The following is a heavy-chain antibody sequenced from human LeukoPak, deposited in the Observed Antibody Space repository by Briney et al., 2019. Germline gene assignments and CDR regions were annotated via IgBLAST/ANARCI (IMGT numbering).Heavy chain of an antibody. J-gene: IGHJ4*02. V-gene: IGHV3-30-3*01. Sequence: RPGGSLRLSCAASGFTFSSYAMHWVRQAPGKGLEWVAVISYDGSNKYYADSVKGRFTISRDNSKNTLYLQMNSPRAEDTAVYYCARGPPYYDFWSGTANFDYWGQGTLVTVSS. CDR1: GFTFSSYA. D-gene: IGHD3-3*01. CDR3: ARGPPYYDFWSGTANFDY. CDR2: ISYDGSNK.